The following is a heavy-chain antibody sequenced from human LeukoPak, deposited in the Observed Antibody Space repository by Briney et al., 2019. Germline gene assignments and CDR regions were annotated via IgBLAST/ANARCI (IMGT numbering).Heavy chain of an antibody. CDR1: GFTFSSYE. CDR3: ARDAGSGYFDY. J-gene: IGHJ4*02. V-gene: IGHV3-48*03. Sequence: PGGSLRLSCAASGFTFSSYEMNWVRQAPGKGLEWVSYISSGGSIIYYADSVKGRFTISRDNAKNSLYLQMNGLRDEDTAVYYCARDAGSGYFDYWGQGTLVTVSS. CDR2: ISSGGSII. D-gene: IGHD6-19*01.